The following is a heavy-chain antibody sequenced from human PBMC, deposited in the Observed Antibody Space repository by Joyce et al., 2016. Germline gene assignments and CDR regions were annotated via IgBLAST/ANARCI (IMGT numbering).Heavy chain of an antibody. V-gene: IGHV1-69*04. CDR3: TRGRIEYSKTFNAYDI. Sequence: VQLVQSGAEVKKPGSSVKVSCKVSGGNFYDYTITWVRQAPGQGLEWMGRIIPNVGVANYARKFRGRVALTADKSTATAYLELNSLRLDDTAMFFCTRGRIEYSKTFNAYDIWGQGTMVTVSS. J-gene: IGHJ3*02. D-gene: IGHD2/OR15-2a*01. CDR2: IIPNVGVA. CDR1: GGNFYDYT.